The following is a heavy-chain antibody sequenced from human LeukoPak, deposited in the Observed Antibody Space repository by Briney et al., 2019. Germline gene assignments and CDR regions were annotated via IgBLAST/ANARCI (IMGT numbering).Heavy chain of an antibody. CDR2: IIPIFGTA. CDR1: GGTFSSYA. Sequence: ASVKVSCKASGGTFSSYAISWVRQAPGQGLEWMGGIIPIFGTANYAQKFQGRVTITADESTSTAYMELSSLRSEDTAVYYCAREQNIRGVIIIVDSWGQGTLVTVSS. D-gene: IGHD3-10*01. V-gene: IGHV1-69*13. CDR3: AREQNIRGVIIIVDS. J-gene: IGHJ4*02.